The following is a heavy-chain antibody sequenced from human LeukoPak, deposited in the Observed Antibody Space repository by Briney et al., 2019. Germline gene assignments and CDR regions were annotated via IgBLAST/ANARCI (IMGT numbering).Heavy chain of an antibody. CDR2: ICYSGST. D-gene: IGHD6-19*01. CDR3: ARVPPWSSGWFDY. V-gene: IGHV4-31*03. J-gene: IGHJ4*02. Sequence: SETLSLTCTVSGGSISSGGYYWSWIRQHPGKGLEWIGYICYSGSTYYNPSLKSRVTISVDTSKNQFSLKLSSVTAADTAVYYCARVPPWSSGWFDYWGQGTLVTVSS. CDR1: GGSISSGGYY.